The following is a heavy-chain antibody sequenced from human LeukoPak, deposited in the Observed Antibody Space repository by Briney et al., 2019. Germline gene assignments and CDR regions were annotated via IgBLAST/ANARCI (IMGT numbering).Heavy chain of an antibody. CDR2: MYYGGRT. CDR3: ARHGWQEPAVPNCFDY. Sequence: PSETLSHTGSCCGGGMITVGSHSSWIRQPPGVGLQWIATMYYGGRTYYNPSLTSRVSISVDTSKNQFSLHLSSVTAADTAVYFGARHGWQEPAVPNCFDYKGQGTLVTVSS. CDR1: GGGMITVGSH. V-gene: IGHV4-39*01. D-gene: IGHD1-14*01. J-gene: IGHJ4*02.